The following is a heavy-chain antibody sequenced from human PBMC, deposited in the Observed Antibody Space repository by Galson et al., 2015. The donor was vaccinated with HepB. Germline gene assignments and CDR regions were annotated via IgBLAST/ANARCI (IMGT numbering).Heavy chain of an antibody. Sequence: SLTCTVSGGSINSYYWSWIRQSPGKGLEWIGYIRYTGNTKYTPSLKSRATILLDTSKNQFSLKLSSVSAADTAMYYCARHSTDEGYYFDSWGQGALVTVSS. CDR2: IRYTGNT. V-gene: IGHV4-59*08. CDR3: ARHSTDEGYYFDS. J-gene: IGHJ4*02. CDR1: GGSINSYY. D-gene: IGHD1-1*01.